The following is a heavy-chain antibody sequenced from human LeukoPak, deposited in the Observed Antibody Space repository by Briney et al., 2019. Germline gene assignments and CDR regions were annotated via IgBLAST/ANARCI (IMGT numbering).Heavy chain of an antibody. J-gene: IGHJ3*02. CDR2: ISYDGSDK. Sequence: PGGSLRLSCAASGFTFSTYDMHWVRQAPGKGLEWVAIISYDGSDKYYADSVKGRFTISRDSSKNTLYLQMNSLRAEDTAVYYCAKDFGEAAFDIWGQGTMVTVSS. D-gene: IGHD3-10*01. CDR1: GFTFSTYD. V-gene: IGHV3-30*18. CDR3: AKDFGEAAFDI.